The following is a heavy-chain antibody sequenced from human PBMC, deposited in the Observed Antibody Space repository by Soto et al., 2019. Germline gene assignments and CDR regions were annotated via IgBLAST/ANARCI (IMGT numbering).Heavy chain of an antibody. V-gene: IGHV4-59*01. J-gene: IGHJ4*02. CDR3: ARGVMTTVTGNDY. D-gene: IGHD4-17*01. CDR2: IYYSGST. CDR1: GGSISSYY. Sequence: SETLSLTCTVSGGSISSYYWSWIRQPPGKGLEWIGYIYYSGSTNYNPSLKSRVTISVDTSKNQFSLKLSSVTAADTAVYYCARGVMTTVTGNDYWGQGTLVTVSS.